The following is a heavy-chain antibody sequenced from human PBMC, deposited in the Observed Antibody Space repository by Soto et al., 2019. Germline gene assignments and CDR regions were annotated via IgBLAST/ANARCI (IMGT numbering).Heavy chain of an antibody. CDR2: VGGSDSDT. J-gene: IGHJ3*02. CDR1: GFRFSNYA. CDR3: AKDFIPMNGEYDAFHI. Sequence: EVQLLESGGGLVQPGGSLEISCGATGFRFSNYAMSWVRQATGKGAEWVSSVGGSDSDTDYADCVKGRFTISRDNSKNTLYLQMNSLRAEDTAIYFCAKDFIPMNGEYDAFHIWGQGTTVTVSS. V-gene: IGHV3-23*01. D-gene: IGHD3-10*01.